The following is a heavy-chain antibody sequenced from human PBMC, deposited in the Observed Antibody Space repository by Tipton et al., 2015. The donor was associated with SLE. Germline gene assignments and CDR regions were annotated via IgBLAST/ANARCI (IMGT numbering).Heavy chain of an antibody. D-gene: IGHD3-22*01. CDR3: ARRTTRSSGYFGAFDI. CDR1: GSSITSSSYY. Sequence: GLVKPSETLSLTCSISGSSITSSSYYWGWIRRPPGKGLEWIGSIYYSGSTYYNPSLKSRVTISVDTSKNQFSLKLSSVTAAETAVYYCARRTTRSSGYFGAFDIWGQGTMVTVSS. J-gene: IGHJ3*02. V-gene: IGHV4-39*01. CDR2: IYYSGST.